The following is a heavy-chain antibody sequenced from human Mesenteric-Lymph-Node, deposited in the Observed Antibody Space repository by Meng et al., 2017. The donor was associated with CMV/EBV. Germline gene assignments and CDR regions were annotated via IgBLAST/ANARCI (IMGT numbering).Heavy chain of an antibody. Sequence: GESLKISCAASGFTFSNYSMNWIRQAPGKGLEWVSGLGVNGDYIHYADSVKGRFTISRDNSKNTLYLQMNSLRAEDTALYYCAKVSTFAYGPGSYFDHWGQGTLVTVSS. J-gene: IGHJ4*02. CDR2: LGVNGDYI. V-gene: IGHV3-23*01. CDR1: GFTFSNYS. D-gene: IGHD3-10*01. CDR3: AKVSTFAYGPGSYFDH.